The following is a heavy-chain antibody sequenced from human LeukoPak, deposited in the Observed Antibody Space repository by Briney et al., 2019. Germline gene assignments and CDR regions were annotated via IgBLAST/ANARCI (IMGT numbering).Heavy chain of an antibody. Sequence: ASVKVSCKASGYTFTNYGISWVRQAPGQGLEWMGWISIYNGNTDYAQKLRGRVTMTTDTSTSTAYMELRSLRSDDTAVYYCARITYDFWSGYYMPDDHWGQGTLVTVSS. V-gene: IGHV1-18*01. CDR1: GYTFTNYG. J-gene: IGHJ5*02. D-gene: IGHD3-3*01. CDR2: ISIYNGNT. CDR3: ARITYDFWSGYYMPDDH.